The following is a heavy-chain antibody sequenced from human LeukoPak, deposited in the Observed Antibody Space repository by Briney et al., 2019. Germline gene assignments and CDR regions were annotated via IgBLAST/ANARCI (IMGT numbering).Heavy chain of an antibody. V-gene: IGHV1-69*04. CDR2: IIPILGIA. CDR1: GGTFSSYA. J-gene: IGHJ3*01. Sequence: SVKVSCKASGGTFSSYAISWVRQAPGQGLEWMGRIIPILGIANYAQKFQGRVTITADKSTSTAYMELSSLRSEDTAVYYCAKDMGGSSGVVWGQGTMVTVSS. CDR3: AKDMGGSSGVV. D-gene: IGHD6-25*01.